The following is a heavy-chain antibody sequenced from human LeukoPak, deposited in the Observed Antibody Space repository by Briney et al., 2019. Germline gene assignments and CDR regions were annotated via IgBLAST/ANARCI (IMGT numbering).Heavy chain of an antibody. CDR1: GVSISSGAYY. Sequence: SETLSLTCMVSGVSISSGAYYWTWIRQAAGKGLEWIGRIYTSGTTDYNPSLKSRVSISLDTSKNQFSLNLSSVTAADTAVYYCARDMGQTWGQGTLVTVSS. V-gene: IGHV4-61*02. CDR3: ARDMGQT. CDR2: IYTSGTT. J-gene: IGHJ5*02. D-gene: IGHD3-10*01.